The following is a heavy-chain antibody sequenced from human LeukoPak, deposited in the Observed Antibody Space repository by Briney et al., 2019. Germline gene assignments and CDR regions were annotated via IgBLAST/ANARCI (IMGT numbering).Heavy chain of an antibody. CDR2: INHSGST. D-gene: IGHD2-15*01. J-gene: IGHJ2*01. CDR3: ANTGYCSGGSCYSKVDGYFDL. Sequence: SETLSLTCAVYGGSFSGYYWSWIRQPPGEGLEWIGEINHSGSTNYNPSLKSRVTISVDTSKNQFSLKLSSVTAADTAVYYCANTGYCSGGSCYSKVDGYFDLWGRGTLVTVSS. V-gene: IGHV4-34*01. CDR1: GGSFSGYY.